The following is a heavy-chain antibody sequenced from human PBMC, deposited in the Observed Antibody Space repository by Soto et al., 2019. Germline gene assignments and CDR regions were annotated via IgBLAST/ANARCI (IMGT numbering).Heavy chain of an antibody. Sequence: SETLSLPCTVSGGSISSGGYYWSWIRQHPGKGLEWIGYIYYSGSTYYNPSLKSRVTISVDTSKNQFSLKLSSVTAADTAVYYCARDAYCSSPSCSALQDYGMDVWGQGTTVTVSS. D-gene: IGHD2-2*01. V-gene: IGHV4-31*03. CDR1: GGSISSGGYY. CDR2: IYYSGST. CDR3: ARDAYCSSPSCSALQDYGMDV. J-gene: IGHJ6*02.